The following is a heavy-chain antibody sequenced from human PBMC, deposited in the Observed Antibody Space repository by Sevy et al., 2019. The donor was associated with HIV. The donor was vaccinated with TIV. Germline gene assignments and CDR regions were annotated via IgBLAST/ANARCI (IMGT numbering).Heavy chain of an antibody. CDR3: ARGGKNYYGSGSSQGFDP. D-gene: IGHD3-10*01. V-gene: IGHV4-30-2*01. CDR2: IYHSGST. CDR1: GGSISSGGYS. Sequence: TLSLTCAVSGGSISSGGYSWSWIRQPPGKGLEWIGYIYHSGSTYYNPSLKSRVTISVDRSKNQFSLKLSSVTAADTAVYYCARGGKNYYGSGSSQGFDPWGQGTLVTVSS. J-gene: IGHJ5*02.